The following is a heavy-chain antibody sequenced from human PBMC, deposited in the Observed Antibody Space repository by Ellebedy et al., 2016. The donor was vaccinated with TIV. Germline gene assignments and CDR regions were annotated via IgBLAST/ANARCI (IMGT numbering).Heavy chain of an antibody. Sequence: ASVKVSXXTSGYTFPNYGINWVRQAPGQGLEWMGWVTAYNGNTNYAQKFQGRVTMTTDTSTSTAYMELRSLRSDDTAVYYCAREMGTSNEDAFDIWGQGTMVTVSS. CDR1: GYTFPNYG. CDR3: AREMGTSNEDAFDI. J-gene: IGHJ3*02. CDR2: VTAYNGNT. D-gene: IGHD1-1*01. V-gene: IGHV1-18*01.